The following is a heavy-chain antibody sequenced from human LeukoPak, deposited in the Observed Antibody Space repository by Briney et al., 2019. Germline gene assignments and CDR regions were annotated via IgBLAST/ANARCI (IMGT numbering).Heavy chain of an antibody. CDR3: ARDGWAHGAFDY. CDR1: GFTLSGYW. V-gene: IGHV3-7*01. Sequence: GGSLRLSCAASGFTLSGYWMNWVRQAPGKGPEWLANIKQDGSEQHYVDSVKGRFTISRGNAKNSLYPQMDSLRAEDMALYYCARDGWAHGAFDYWGQGVLVTVSS. CDR2: IKQDGSEQ. D-gene: IGHD3-10*01. J-gene: IGHJ4*02.